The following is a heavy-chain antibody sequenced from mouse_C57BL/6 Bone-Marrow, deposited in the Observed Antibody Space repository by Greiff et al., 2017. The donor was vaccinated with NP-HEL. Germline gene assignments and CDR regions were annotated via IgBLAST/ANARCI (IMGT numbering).Heavy chain of an antibody. D-gene: IGHD2-5*01. J-gene: IGHJ2*01. Sequence: VQLQQSGTVLARPGASVKMSCKTSGYTFTSYWMHWVKQRPGPGLEWIGALYPGNSDTSYNQTFKGKAKLSAVTSAITAYMELSSLTNEDSAFYYCTRNGLYSNGFDYWGQGTTLTVSS. CDR2: LYPGNSDT. CDR1: GYTFTSYW. CDR3: TRNGLYSNGFDY. V-gene: IGHV1-5*01.